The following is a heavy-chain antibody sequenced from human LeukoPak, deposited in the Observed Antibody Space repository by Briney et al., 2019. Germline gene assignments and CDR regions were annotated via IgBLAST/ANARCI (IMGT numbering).Heavy chain of an antibody. CDR2: ISAYNGNT. V-gene: IGHV1-18*01. J-gene: IGHJ3*02. Sequence: ASVKVSCKASGYTFTSYGISWVRQAPGQGLEWMGWISAYNGNTNYAQKLQGRVTMTTDTSTDTAYMELSSLRSEDTAVYYCATRKAYGSGSYYKSGHGGAFDIWGQGTMVTVSS. D-gene: IGHD3-10*01. CDR3: ATRKAYGSGSYYKSGHGGAFDI. CDR1: GYTFTSYG.